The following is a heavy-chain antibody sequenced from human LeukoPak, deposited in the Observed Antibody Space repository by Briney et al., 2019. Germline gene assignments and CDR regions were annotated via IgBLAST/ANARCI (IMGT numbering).Heavy chain of an antibody. Sequence: ASVKVSCKASGYTFTGYYMHWVRQAPGQGLEWMGWINPNSGGTNYAQKFQGRVTMTRDTSISTAYMELRSLRSDDTAVYYCARVRGVVGASRNDYWGQGTLVTVSS. CDR2: INPNSGGT. D-gene: IGHD1-26*01. CDR1: GYTFTGYY. CDR3: ARVRGVVGASRNDY. V-gene: IGHV1-2*02. J-gene: IGHJ4*02.